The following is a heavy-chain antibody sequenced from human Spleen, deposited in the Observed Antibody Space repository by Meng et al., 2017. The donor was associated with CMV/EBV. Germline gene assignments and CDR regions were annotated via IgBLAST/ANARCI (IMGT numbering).Heavy chain of an antibody. CDR1: GFTFKTYS. CDR3: ARDTGYISHYFDY. V-gene: IGHV3-21*05. CDR2: ISSTSTYI. J-gene: IGHJ4*02. Sequence: GESLKISCAASGFTFKTYSMNWVRQAPGKGLQWVAYISSTSTYIHYAESVKGRFTISRDNAKNSLYLQMNSLRAEDTAVYYCARDTGYISHYFDYWGQGTLVTVSS. D-gene: IGHD6-13*01.